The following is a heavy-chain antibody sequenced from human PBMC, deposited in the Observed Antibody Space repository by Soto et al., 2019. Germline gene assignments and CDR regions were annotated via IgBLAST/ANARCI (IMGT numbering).Heavy chain of an antibody. CDR1: GFTFSSYA. V-gene: IGHV3-23*01. D-gene: IGHD2-21*01. CDR3: ARDRVAKPAY. Sequence: EVQLLESGGGLVQPGGSLRLSCATSGFTFSSYAMSWVRQAPGKGLEWVSLISGGGGRAYYADSVKGRFTVSSDNSKNTLYLQMNSLRVEGTAGYYCARDRVAKPAYWGQGTLVTVTS. J-gene: IGHJ4*02. CDR2: ISGGGGRA.